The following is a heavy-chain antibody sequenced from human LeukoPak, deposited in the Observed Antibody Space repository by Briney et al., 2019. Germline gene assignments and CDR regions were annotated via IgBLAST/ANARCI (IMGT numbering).Heavy chain of an antibody. CDR3: ARRTAGTTFGY. J-gene: IGHJ4*02. CDR1: GFTVSDNY. Sequence: GGSLRLSCAASGFTVSDNYMTWVRQAPGKGLEWVSVIYSGGSTYYADFVKGRFTISRDNSKNTLYLQMNSLRVEDTAVYYCARRTAGTTFGYWGQGTLVTVSS. V-gene: IGHV3-66*01. D-gene: IGHD4-11*01. CDR2: IYSGGST.